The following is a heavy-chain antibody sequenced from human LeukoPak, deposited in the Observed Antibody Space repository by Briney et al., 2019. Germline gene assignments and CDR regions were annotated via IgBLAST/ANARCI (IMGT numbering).Heavy chain of an antibody. CDR2: ISYDGSNK. Sequence: PGGSLRLSCAASGFTFSSYGMHWVRQAPGKGLEWVAVISYDGSNKYYADSVKGRFTISRDNSKNTLYLQMNSLRAEDTAVYYCAKVLYGDDYYFDYWGQGTLVTVSS. CDR3: AKVLYGDDYYFDY. J-gene: IGHJ4*02. CDR1: GFTFSSYG. V-gene: IGHV3-30*18. D-gene: IGHD4-17*01.